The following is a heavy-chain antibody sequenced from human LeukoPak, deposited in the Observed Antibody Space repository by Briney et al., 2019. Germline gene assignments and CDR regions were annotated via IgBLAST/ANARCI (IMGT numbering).Heavy chain of an antibody. J-gene: IGHJ3*02. CDR1: GFTVSSNY. CDR2: IYSGGST. Sequence: GGSLRLSCAASGFTVSSNYMSWVRQAPGKGLEWVSVIYSGGSTYYADSVKGRFTISRDNSKNTLYLQMNSLRAEDTAVYYCARNWEGFGTSHFDIWGQGTMVTVSS. CDR3: ARNWEGFGTSHFDI. D-gene: IGHD2-2*01. V-gene: IGHV3-53*01.